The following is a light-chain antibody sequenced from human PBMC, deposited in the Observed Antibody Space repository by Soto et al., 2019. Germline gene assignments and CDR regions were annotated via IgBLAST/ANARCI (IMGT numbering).Light chain of an antibody. J-gene: IGLJ1*01. Sequence: QSVLTQPASVSGSPGQSITISCTGTSSDIGSYNYVSWYQQLPDKAPKLILYDVNNRPSGTSNRFSGSKSGNTASLTISGLQAEDEADYYCSSYTRSTTPYVFGTGTQLTVL. V-gene: IGLV2-14*01. CDR2: DVN. CDR3: SSYTRSTTPYV. CDR1: SSDIGSYNY.